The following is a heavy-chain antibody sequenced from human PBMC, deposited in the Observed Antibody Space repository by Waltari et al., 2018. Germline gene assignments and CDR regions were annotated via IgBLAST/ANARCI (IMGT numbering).Heavy chain of an antibody. CDR2: IYSGGDT. D-gene: IGHD2-15*01. V-gene: IGHV3-66*01. Sequence: EVQLVESGGGLVQPGGSLSLSCAASGITVRTNYISWVRQAPGKGLEWVSIIYSGGDTYYADSVKGRFTISRDNSKNMVFLQMNSLRADDTAVYYCARETGVAVAGYGLDIWGQGTTVTVSS. CDR1: GITVRTNY. CDR3: ARETGVAVAGYGLDI. J-gene: IGHJ6*02.